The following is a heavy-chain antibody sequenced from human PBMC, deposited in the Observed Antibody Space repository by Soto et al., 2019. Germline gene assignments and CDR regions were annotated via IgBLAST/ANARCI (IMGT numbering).Heavy chain of an antibody. CDR1: GYTFTSYG. Sequence: QVQLVQSGAEVKKPGASVKVSCKASGYTFTSYGISWVRQAPGQGLEWMGWISAYNGNTNYAQKLQGRVTMTTDTSTSTAYMELRSLRSDDTAVYYCERGRGITIFGVVITAAFDYWGQGTLVTVSS. J-gene: IGHJ4*02. V-gene: IGHV1-18*04. D-gene: IGHD3-3*01. CDR2: ISAYNGNT. CDR3: ERGRGITIFGVVITAAFDY.